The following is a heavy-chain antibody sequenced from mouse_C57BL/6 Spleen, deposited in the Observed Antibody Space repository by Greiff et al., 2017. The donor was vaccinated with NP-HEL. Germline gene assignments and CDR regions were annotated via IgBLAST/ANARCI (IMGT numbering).Heavy chain of an antibody. D-gene: IGHD4-1*01. CDR2: IHPSDSDT. CDR3: ALAWDKGYAMDY. J-gene: IGHJ4*01. CDR1: GYTFTSYW. Sequence: VQLQQSGAELVKPGASVKVSCKASGYTFTSYWMHWVKQRPGQGLEWIGRIHPSDSDTNYNQKFKGKATLTVDKFSSTAYMQLSSLTSVDSAVNYCALAWDKGYAMDYWGQGTSVTVAS. V-gene: IGHV1-74*01.